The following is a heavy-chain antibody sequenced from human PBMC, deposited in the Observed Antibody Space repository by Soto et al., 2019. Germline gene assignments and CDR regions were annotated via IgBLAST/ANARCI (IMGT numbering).Heavy chain of an antibody. J-gene: IGHJ6*02. CDR2: IIPMFETV. D-gene: IGHD2-15*01. CDR1: GGTFNNYA. V-gene: IGHV1-69*01. Sequence: QEQLLQSGAEVRKPGSSVKVSCKASGGTFNNYAVSWVRQAPGQGLEWMGGIIPMFETVNYAQRFQGRLTIAAAESTSTAYMERTSLTSAATAIYFCARGLRTGNYGMDVWGQGTTVTVSS. CDR3: ARGLRTGNYGMDV.